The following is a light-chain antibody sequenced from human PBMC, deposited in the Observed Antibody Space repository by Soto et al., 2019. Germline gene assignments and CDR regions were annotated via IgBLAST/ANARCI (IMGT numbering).Light chain of an antibody. V-gene: IGKV3D-15*01. Sequence: EIVMTQSPAALSVSPGERATLSCRASQSVSSNLAWYQQKPGQAPRLFIYGASTRATGIPARFSGSGSGTEFTLTISSLQPEDFAVYHCQQYSNWPPTFGQGTKVEIK. CDR2: GAS. CDR1: QSVSSN. J-gene: IGKJ1*01. CDR3: QQYSNWPPT.